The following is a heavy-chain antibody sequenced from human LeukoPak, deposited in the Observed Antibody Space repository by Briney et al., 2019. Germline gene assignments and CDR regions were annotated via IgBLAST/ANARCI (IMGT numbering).Heavy chain of an antibody. CDR2: ISYDGSNK. CDR1: GFTFSSYG. CDR3: AKGNYYDSSGFDI. V-gene: IGHV3-30*18. J-gene: IGHJ4*02. D-gene: IGHD3-22*01. Sequence: GGSLRLSCAASGFTFSSYGMHWVRQAPGKGLEWVAVISYDGSNKYYADSVKGRFTISRDNSKNTLYLQMSSLRAEDTAVYYCAKGNYYDSSGFDIWGQGTLVTVSS.